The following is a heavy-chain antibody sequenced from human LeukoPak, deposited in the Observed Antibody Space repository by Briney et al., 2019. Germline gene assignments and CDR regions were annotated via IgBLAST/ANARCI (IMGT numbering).Heavy chain of an antibody. CDR3: AKGGPRYCSSTSCYYYGMDV. CDR2: IWYDGSNK. V-gene: IGHV3-33*06. J-gene: IGHJ6*02. D-gene: IGHD2-2*01. Sequence: GGSLRLSCAASGFTFSSYGMHWVRQAPGKGLEWVAVIWYDGSNKYYADSVKGRFTISRDNSKSTLYLQMNSLRAEDTAVYYCAKGGPRYCSSTSCYYYGMDVWGQGTTVTVSS. CDR1: GFTFSSYG.